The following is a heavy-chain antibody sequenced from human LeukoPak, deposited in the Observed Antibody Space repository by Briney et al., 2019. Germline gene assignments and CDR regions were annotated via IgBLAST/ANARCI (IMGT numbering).Heavy chain of an antibody. J-gene: IGHJ4*02. V-gene: IGHV4-34*01. CDR2: INHSGST. Sequence: SETLSLTCAVYGXSFSGYYRSWIRQPPGKGLEWLAEINHSGSTNYNPSLKSRVTISVDTSKNQFSLRLSSLTAADTAVYYCAREIPMITFGGVVVSNYFDYWGQGTLVTVSS. CDR3: AREIPMITFGGVVVSNYFDY. CDR1: GXSFSGYY. D-gene: IGHD3-16*01.